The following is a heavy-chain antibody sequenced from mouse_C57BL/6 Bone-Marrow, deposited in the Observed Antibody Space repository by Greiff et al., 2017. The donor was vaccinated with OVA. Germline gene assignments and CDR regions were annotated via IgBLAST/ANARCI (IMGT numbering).Heavy chain of an antibody. J-gene: IGHJ1*03. V-gene: IGHV14-2*01. CDR1: GFNITDYY. Sequence: VQLQQSGAELVKPGASVKLSCTASGFNITDYYMHWVKQRTEQGLEWIGRIDPEDGETKYAPKFQGKATITVDTSSNTAYLQLSSLTSEDSAVYYCARWGLLGYWYFDVWGTGTTVTVSS. CDR3: ARWGLLGYWYFDV. D-gene: IGHD2-3*01. CDR2: IDPEDGET.